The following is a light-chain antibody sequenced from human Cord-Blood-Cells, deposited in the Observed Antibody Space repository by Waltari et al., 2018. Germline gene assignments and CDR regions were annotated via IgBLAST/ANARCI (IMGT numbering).Light chain of an antibody. CDR3: QTWGTGIQV. CDR2: LNSDGSH. CDR1: SGHSSYA. V-gene: IGLV4-69*01. Sequence: QLVLTQSPSASASLGASVKLTCTLSSGHSSYANACTQQQPEKGPRDVMELNSDGSHSKGDGIPARFSGSSSGAERYLTISSLQSEDEADYYCQTWGTGIQVFGGGTKLTVL. J-gene: IGLJ3*02.